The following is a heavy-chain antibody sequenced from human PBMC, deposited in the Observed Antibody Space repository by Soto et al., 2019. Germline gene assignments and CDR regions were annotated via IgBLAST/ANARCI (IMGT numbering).Heavy chain of an antibody. V-gene: IGHV1-69*02. J-gene: IGHJ4*02. Sequence: QVQLVQSGAEVKKPGSSVKVSCKASGGTFSSYPISWVRQAPGQGLEWMGRIIPILDITDYAQRCPGRVTITADKSTSTAYMELRSLSSDDTAVYYCARPTSTGPTSGYYFDYWGQGTLVTVSS. CDR2: IIPILDIT. D-gene: IGHD1-7*01. CDR1: GGTFSSYP. CDR3: ARPTSTGPTSGYYFDY.